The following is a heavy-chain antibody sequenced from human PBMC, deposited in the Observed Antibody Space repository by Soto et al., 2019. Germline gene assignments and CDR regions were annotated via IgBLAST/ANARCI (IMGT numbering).Heavy chain of an antibody. J-gene: IGHJ3*02. V-gene: IGHV1-3*01. D-gene: IGHD4-17*01. Sequence: ASVKVSCKASGYTFTSYAMHWVRQAPGQRLEWMGWINAGNGNTKYSQKFQGRVTITRDTSASTAYMELSSLRSDDTAVYYCAREGDYGDYEVDAFDIWGQGTMVTVSS. CDR1: GYTFTSYA. CDR3: AREGDYGDYEVDAFDI. CDR2: INAGNGNT.